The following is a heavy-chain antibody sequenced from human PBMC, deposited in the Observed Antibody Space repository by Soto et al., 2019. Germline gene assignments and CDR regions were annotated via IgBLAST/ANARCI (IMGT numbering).Heavy chain of an antibody. Sequence: ASVKVSCKASGGTFSSYAISWVRQAPGQGLEWMGGIIPIFGTANYAQKFQGRVTITADESTSTAYMELSSLRSEDTAVYYCARANYYDSSGYFFFDYWGQGTLVTVSS. D-gene: IGHD3-22*01. J-gene: IGHJ4*02. CDR1: GGTFSSYA. CDR3: ARANYYDSSGYFFFDY. V-gene: IGHV1-69*13. CDR2: IIPIFGTA.